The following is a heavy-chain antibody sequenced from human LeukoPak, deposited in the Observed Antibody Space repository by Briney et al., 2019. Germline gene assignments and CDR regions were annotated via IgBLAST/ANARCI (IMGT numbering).Heavy chain of an antibody. D-gene: IGHD6-13*01. CDR3: AKDQARRIAAAGTGAFDI. CDR2: IIGSGGST. CDR1: GFSFSSYS. J-gene: IGHJ3*02. Sequence: PRGSLRLSCAASGFSFSSYSMSWVRQAPGKGLEWVSAIIGSGGSTYYADSVKGRFTISRDNSKNTLYLQMNSLRAEDTAVYYCAKDQARRIAAAGTGAFDIWGQGTMVTVSS. V-gene: IGHV3-23*01.